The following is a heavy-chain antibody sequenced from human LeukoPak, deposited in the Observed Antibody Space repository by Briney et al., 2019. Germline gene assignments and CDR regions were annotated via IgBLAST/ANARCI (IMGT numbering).Heavy chain of an antibody. CDR3: ARYTSGSYYAPDY. D-gene: IGHD3-10*01. V-gene: IGHV4-59*01. Sequence: SETLSLTCTVSGGSISSYYWSWIRQPPGKGLEWIGYIYYSGSTSYNPSLKSRVTISVDTSKNQFSLKLSSVTAADTAVYYCARYTSGSYYAPDYWGQGTLVTVSS. J-gene: IGHJ4*02. CDR2: IYYSGST. CDR1: GGSISSYY.